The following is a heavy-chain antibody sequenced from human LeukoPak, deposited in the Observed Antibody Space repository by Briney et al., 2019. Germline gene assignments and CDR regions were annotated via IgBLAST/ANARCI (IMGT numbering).Heavy chain of an antibody. V-gene: IGHV3-48*03. CDR1: GFTFSSYE. CDR3: ARVPPGDTMVRGAHFDP. Sequence: GGSLILSCAASGFTFSSYEMNWVRQAPGKGLEWGSYISSSGSTIYYADSVKGRFTISRDNAKNSLYLQMNSLRAEDTTVYYCARVPPGDTMVRGAHFDPWGQGTLVTVSS. CDR2: ISSSGSTI. J-gene: IGHJ5*02. D-gene: IGHD3-10*01.